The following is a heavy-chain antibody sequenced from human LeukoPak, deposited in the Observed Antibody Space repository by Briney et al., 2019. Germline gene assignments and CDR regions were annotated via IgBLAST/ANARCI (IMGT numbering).Heavy chain of an antibody. J-gene: IGHJ4*02. V-gene: IGHV3-48*03. CDR2: ISSSGSTI. CDR1: GFTFSNYE. CDR3: ARVQGGGYRTADY. D-gene: IGHD6-19*01. Sequence: GSLRLSCAASGFTFSNYEMNWVRQAPGKGLEWVSYISSSGSTIYYADSVKGRFTISRDNSKNTLFLQMNSLRGEDTAMYYCARVQGGGYRTADYWGQGTLVTVSS.